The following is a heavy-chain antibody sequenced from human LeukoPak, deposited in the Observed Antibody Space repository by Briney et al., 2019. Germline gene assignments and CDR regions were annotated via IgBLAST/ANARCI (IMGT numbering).Heavy chain of an antibody. CDR1: GFTFSDYY. V-gene: IGHV3-11*01. CDR2: ISSSGSTI. Sequence: PGGSLRLSCAASGFTFSDYYMSWLRQAPGKGLEWVSYISSSGSTIYYADSVKGRFTISRDNAKNSLYLQMNSLRAEDTAVYYCARAVGSYGYKYYFDYWGQGTLVTVSS. J-gene: IGHJ4*02. D-gene: IGHD5-18*01. CDR3: ARAVGSYGYKYYFDY.